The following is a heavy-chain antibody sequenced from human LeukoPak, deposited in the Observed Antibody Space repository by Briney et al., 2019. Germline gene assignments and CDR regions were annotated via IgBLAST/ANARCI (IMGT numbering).Heavy chain of an antibody. Sequence: GGSLRLSCAASGFTFSSYAMSWVRQAPGKGLEWVSAISGSGGSTYYADSVKGRFTISRDNSKNTLYLQMNSLRAEDTAVYYCVGDGYNYGHGAFDIWGQGTMVTVSS. CDR2: ISGSGGST. V-gene: IGHV3-23*01. D-gene: IGHD5-24*01. CDR1: GFTFSSYA. J-gene: IGHJ3*02. CDR3: VGDGYNYGHGAFDI.